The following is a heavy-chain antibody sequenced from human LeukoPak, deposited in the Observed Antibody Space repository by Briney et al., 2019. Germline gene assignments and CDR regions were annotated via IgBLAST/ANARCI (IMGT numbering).Heavy chain of an antibody. Sequence: VASVKVSCKAPVGTFSSYAISWVRQAPGQGLEWMGGIIPIFGTANYAQKFQGRVTITADESTSTAYMELSSLRSDDTAVYYCARTGFDSSGSYYMDYYYGMDGWGKGTTVTVSS. CDR3: ARTGFDSSGSYYMDYYYGMDG. CDR2: IIPIFGTA. V-gene: IGHV1-69*01. CDR1: VGTFSSYA. J-gene: IGHJ6*04. D-gene: IGHD3-10*01.